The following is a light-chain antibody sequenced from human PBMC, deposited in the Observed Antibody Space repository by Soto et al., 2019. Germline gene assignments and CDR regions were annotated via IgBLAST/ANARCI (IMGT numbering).Light chain of an antibody. CDR2: SNN. J-gene: IGLJ1*01. V-gene: IGLV1-44*01. CDR3: AAWDDSLNGHV. CDR1: SSNIGRSP. Sequence: QSVLTQPPSASGTTGQRVTISCSGSSSNIGRSPVNWYQQLPGTAPKLLIYSNNQRPSGVPDRFSGSKSGTSASLAISGLQSEDEADYYCAAWDDSLNGHVFGTGTKLTVL.